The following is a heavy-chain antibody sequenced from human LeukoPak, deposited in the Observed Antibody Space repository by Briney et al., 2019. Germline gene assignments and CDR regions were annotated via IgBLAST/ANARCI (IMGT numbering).Heavy chain of an antibody. Sequence: GGSLRLSCAASGFTFSDYCMSWIRQAPGKGLEWVSYISSSGSTIYYADSVKGRFTISRDNAKNSLYLQMNSLRAEDTAVYYCARDLYYYDSSGYPDWGQGTLVTVSS. J-gene: IGHJ4*02. CDR2: ISSSGSTI. V-gene: IGHV3-11*01. D-gene: IGHD3-22*01. CDR3: ARDLYYYDSSGYPD. CDR1: GFTFSDYC.